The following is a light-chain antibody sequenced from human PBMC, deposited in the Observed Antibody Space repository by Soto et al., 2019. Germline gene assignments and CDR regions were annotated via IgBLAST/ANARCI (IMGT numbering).Light chain of an antibody. V-gene: IGKV1-5*01. CDR3: QQYNTYV. J-gene: IGKJ1*01. Sequence: DIQLTQSPSSLSASIGDRVTITCRASQRISTWLAWYQQKPGKAPELLIYDASSLKSGVPSRFSGSGSGTEFTLTISDLQPGDFATYFCQQYNTYVFGQGTKVDIK. CDR1: QRISTW. CDR2: DAS.